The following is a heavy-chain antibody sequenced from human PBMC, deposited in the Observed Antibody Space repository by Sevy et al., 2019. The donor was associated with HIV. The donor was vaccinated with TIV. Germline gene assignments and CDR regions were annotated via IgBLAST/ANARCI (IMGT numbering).Heavy chain of an antibody. CDR1: GFTFSSYA. D-gene: IGHD1-26*01. CDR3: ARDSGSYKGGAFDI. Sequence: GGSLRLSCAASGFTFSSYAMHWVRQAPGKGLEWVAVISYDGSNKYYADSVKGRFIISRDNSKNTLYLQMNSLRAEDTAVYYCARDSGSYKGGAFDIWGQGTMVTVSS. J-gene: IGHJ3*02. CDR2: ISYDGSNK. V-gene: IGHV3-30-3*01.